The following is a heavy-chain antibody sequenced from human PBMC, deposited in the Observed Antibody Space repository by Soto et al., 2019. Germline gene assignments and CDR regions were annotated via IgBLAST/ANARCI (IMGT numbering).Heavy chain of an antibody. V-gene: IGHV4-30-4*01. CDR1: GGSISSGDYY. J-gene: IGHJ3*02. CDR2: IHYSGST. CDR3: ARVDYGGKLGGEAFDI. D-gene: IGHD4-17*01. Sequence: SETLSLTCTVSGGSISSGDYYWSWIRQPPGKGLEWIGYIHYSGSTYYNPSLKSRVTISVDTSKNQFSLKLSSVTAADTAVYYCARVDYGGKLGGEAFDIWGQGTMVTVSS.